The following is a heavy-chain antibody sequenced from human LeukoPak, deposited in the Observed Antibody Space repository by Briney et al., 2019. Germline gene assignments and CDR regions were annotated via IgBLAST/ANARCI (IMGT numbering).Heavy chain of an antibody. CDR3: ARDFRGLNDAFDI. Sequence: GGSLRLSCAASGFTFGSYSMNWVRQAPGKGLEWVSSISSSSSYIYYADSVKGRFTISRDNAKNSLYLQMNSLRAEDTAVYYCARDFRGLNDAFDIWGQGTMVTVSS. D-gene: IGHD3-10*01. CDR2: ISSSSSYI. J-gene: IGHJ3*02. V-gene: IGHV3-21*01. CDR1: GFTFGSYS.